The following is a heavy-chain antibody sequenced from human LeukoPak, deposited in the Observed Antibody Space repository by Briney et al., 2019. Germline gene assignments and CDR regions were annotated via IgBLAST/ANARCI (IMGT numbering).Heavy chain of an antibody. CDR2: ISGSGGST. J-gene: IGHJ5*02. CDR3: AKDREGQLVAYWFDP. V-gene: IGHV3-23*01. D-gene: IGHD6-6*01. CDR1: GFTFSSYA. Sequence: PGGSLRLSCAASGFTFSSYAMSWVRQAPGKGLEWVSAISGSGGSTYYADSVEGRFTISRDNSKNTLYLQMNSLRAEDTAVYYCAKDREGQLVAYWFDPWGQGTLVTVSS.